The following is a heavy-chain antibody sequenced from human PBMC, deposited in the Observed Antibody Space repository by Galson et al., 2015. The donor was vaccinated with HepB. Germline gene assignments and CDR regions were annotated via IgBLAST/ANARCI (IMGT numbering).Heavy chain of an antibody. CDR1: GYTFTGYY. CDR3: ARVGVRQWLVLSFDY. V-gene: IGHV1-2*02. J-gene: IGHJ4*02. CDR2: INPNSGGT. D-gene: IGHD6-19*01. Sequence: SVKVSCKASGYTFTGYYMHWVRQAPGQGLEWMGWINPNSGGTNYAQKFQGRVTMTRDTSISTAYMELSRLRSDDTAVYYCARVGVRQWLVLSFDYWGQGTLVTVSS.